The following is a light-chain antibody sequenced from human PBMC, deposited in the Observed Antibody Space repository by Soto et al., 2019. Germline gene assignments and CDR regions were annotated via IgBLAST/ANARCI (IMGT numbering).Light chain of an antibody. J-gene: IGKJ1*01. CDR3: QQYFEWPPMT. CDR1: QIVSSY. V-gene: IGKV3-15*01. CDR2: GAS. Sequence: EIVMTQSPATLSVSPGERATLSCRASQIVSSYLAWYQQKPGQAPGLLISGASTRAAGISDRFRGSGSGTEFTLTISSLRSEDSAIYYCQQYFEWPPMTFGQGTKVDIK.